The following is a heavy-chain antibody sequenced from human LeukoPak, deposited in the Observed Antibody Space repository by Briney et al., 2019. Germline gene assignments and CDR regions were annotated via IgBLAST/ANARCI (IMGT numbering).Heavy chain of an antibody. Sequence: SETLSLTCAVYGGSFSGQYWGWIRQPPGKGLEWIGEINHGGSISYNASLKSRVTISLDTSKNQFSLKLSSVTSADTAVYYCAGGDYHGSESYANYWGQGTLVTVSS. V-gene: IGHV4-34*01. J-gene: IGHJ4*02. CDR1: GGSFSGQY. CDR2: INHGGSI. CDR3: AGGDYHGSESYANY. D-gene: IGHD3-10*01.